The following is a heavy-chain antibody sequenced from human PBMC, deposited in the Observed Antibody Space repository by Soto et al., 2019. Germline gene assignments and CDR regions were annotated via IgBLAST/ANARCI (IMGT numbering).Heavy chain of an antibody. J-gene: IGHJ3*02. CDR2: LWFDGSNK. V-gene: IGHV3-33*01. Sequence: QVQLVESGGGVVQPGRSLRLSCAASGFTFSRYGMHWVRQAPGKGLEWVAGLWFDGSNKYHADSVKGRFTISRDNSKNTLYLQMNSLRVDDTAVYYCARSREGGWNGFDIWGRGTMVTVSS. CDR1: GFTFSRYG. CDR3: ARSREGGWNGFDI. D-gene: IGHD1-1*01.